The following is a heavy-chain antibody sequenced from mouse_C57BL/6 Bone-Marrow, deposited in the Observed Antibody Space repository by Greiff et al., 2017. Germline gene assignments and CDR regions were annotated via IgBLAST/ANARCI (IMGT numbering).Heavy chain of an antibody. CDR2: IYPGDGDT. D-gene: IGHD1-1*01. CDR1: GYAFSSSW. V-gene: IGHV1-82*01. Sequence: VKLVESGPELVKPGASVKISCKASGYAFSSSWMNWVKQRPGQGLEWIGRIYPGDGDTNYNGKFKSKATLTADKSSSTAYMRLSSLTSEDSAVYFCARWSTAGVALYDLDYWGQGTTLTVSA. J-gene: IGHJ2*01. CDR3: ARWSTAGVALYDLDY.